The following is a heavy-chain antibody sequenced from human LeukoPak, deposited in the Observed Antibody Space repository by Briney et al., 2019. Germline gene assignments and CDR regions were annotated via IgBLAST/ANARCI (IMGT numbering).Heavy chain of an antibody. CDR2: IYYSGST. CDR1: GGSTSSYY. V-gene: IGHV4-39*01. J-gene: IGHJ4*02. D-gene: IGHD7-27*01. CDR3: ARQDSWGFLLGDY. Sequence: SETLSLTCTVSGGSTSSYYWSWIRQPPGKGLEWIGSIYYSGSTYYNPSLKSRVTISVDTSKNQFSLKLSSVTAADTAVYYCARQDSWGFLLGDYWGQGTLVTVSS.